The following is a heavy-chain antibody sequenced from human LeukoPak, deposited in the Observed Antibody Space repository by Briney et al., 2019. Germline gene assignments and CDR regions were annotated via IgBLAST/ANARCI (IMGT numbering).Heavy chain of an antibody. V-gene: IGHV4-34*01. D-gene: IGHD6-25*01. J-gene: IGHJ5*02. CDR3: ARGRSADP. CDR2: INHSGST. Sequence: PSETLSLTCAVYGGSFSGYYWSWIRQPPGKGLEWIGEINHSGSTNYNPSLKSRVTISVGTSKDQFSLKLSSVTAADTAVYYCARGRSADPWGQGTLVTVSS. CDR1: GGSFSGYY.